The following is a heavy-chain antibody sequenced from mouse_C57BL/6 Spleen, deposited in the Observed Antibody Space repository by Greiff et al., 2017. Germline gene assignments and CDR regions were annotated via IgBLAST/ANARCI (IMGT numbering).Heavy chain of an antibody. J-gene: IGHJ4*01. V-gene: IGHV3-6*01. CDR2: ISYDGSN. CDR1: GYSITSGYY. Sequence: EVKLMESGPGLVKPSQSLSLTCSVTGYSITSGYYWNWIRQFPGNKLEWMGYISYDGSNNYNPSLKNRISITRDTSKNQFFLKLNSVTTEDTATYYCARADDYERIMDYWGQGTSVTVSS. D-gene: IGHD2-4*01. CDR3: ARADDYERIMDY.